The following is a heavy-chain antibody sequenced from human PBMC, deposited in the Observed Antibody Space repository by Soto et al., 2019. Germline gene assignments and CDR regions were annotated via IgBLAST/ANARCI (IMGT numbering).Heavy chain of an antibody. CDR2: ISYDGKTK. CDR1: GFTFSSYG. J-gene: IGHJ6*02. Sequence: PGGSLRLSCAASGFTFSSYGMHWVRQAPGKGLEWVAIISYDGKTKYYGDSVKGRFIISRDNSKNTLYVQMNSLRAEDTAVYYCAKGEYSKSSFSYYYGMDVWGQGTTVTVS. CDR3: AKGEYSKSSFSYYYGMDV. D-gene: IGHD6-6*01. V-gene: IGHV3-30*18.